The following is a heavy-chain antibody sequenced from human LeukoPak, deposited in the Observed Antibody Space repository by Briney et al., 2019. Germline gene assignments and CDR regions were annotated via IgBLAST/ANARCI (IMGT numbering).Heavy chain of an antibody. CDR2: IHYSGST. CDR3: ARGNGWHLY. V-gene: IGHV4-61*05. D-gene: IGHD6-19*01. CDR1: GGSISSSSYY. J-gene: IGHJ4*02. Sequence: SETLSLTCTVSGGSISSSSYYWGWIRQPPGKGLEWIGYIHYSGSTNYDPSLKSRVTISVDTSKSQFSLKVTSVTAADTAVYYCARGNGWHLYWGQGTLVTVSS.